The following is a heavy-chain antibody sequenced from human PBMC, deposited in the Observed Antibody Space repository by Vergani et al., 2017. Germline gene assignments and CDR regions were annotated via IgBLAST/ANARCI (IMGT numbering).Heavy chain of an antibody. J-gene: IGHJ5*02. CDR3: ARDLRLLYNRFYP. Sequence: QVQLVQSGGGVVQPGRSLRLSCAASGFTFNQYGMHWVRQAPGKGLEWVAVPWYDGNNKQYADSVKGRVTISRDNSKSTMYLQMNSLRDEHTGVYYCARDLRLLYNRFYPGGQGTLGTVSS. V-gene: IGHV3-33*01. D-gene: IGHD1-14*01. CDR2: PWYDGNNK. CDR1: GFTFNQYG.